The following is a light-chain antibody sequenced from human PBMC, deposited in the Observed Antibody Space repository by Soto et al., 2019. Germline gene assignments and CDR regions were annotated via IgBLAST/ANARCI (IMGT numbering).Light chain of an antibody. J-gene: IGLJ1*01. Sequence: QSVLTQPASVSGSPGQSITISCTGTSSDVGGYNYVSWYQQYPGKAPKIMIYEVNNRPSGVSNRVSGSKSDNTASLTISGLQAEDEADYYCCSYTSSSTYVFGTGTKLTVL. V-gene: IGLV2-14*01. CDR1: SSDVGGYNY. CDR2: EVN. CDR3: CSYTSSSTYV.